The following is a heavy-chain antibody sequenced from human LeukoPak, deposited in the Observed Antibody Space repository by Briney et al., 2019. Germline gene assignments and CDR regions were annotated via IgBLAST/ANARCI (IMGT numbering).Heavy chain of an antibody. D-gene: IGHD6-19*01. J-gene: IGHJ6*02. V-gene: IGHV7-4-1*02. CDR1: GYTFTSYA. Sequence: GASVKVSCKASGYTFTSYAMNWVRQAPGQGLEWMGWINTNTGNPTYAQGFTGRFVFSLDTSVSTAYLQISSLKAEDTAVYYCARAWLPGNYYYYGMDVWGQGTTVTVSS. CDR3: ARAWLPGNYYYYGMDV. CDR2: INTNTGNP.